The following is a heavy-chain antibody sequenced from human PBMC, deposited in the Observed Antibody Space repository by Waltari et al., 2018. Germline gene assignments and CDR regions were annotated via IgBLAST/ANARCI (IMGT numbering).Heavy chain of an antibody. CDR2: IYYSGST. CDR3: ARDKKLHYAFDI. D-gene: IGHD1-7*01. J-gene: IGHJ3*02. CDR1: GGSISSYY. V-gene: IGHV4-59*01. Sequence: QVQLQESGPGLVKPSETLSLTCTVSGGSISSYYWRWIRQPPGKGLEWIGYIYYSGSTNYNPSLKSRVTISVDTSKNQFSLKLSSVTAADTAVYYCARDKKLHYAFDIWGQGTMVTVSS.